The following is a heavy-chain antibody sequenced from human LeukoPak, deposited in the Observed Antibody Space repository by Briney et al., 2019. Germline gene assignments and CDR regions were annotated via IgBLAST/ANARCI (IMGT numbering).Heavy chain of an antibody. J-gene: IGHJ4*02. Sequence: PGGSLTLSCAASGFTFDDYAMHWVRQAPGKGLEWVSGISWNSGSIGYADSVKGRFTISRDNAKNSLYLQMNSLRAEDTALYYCAKDISYGSGSYSNFDYWGQGTLVTVSS. CDR3: AKDISYGSGSYSNFDY. V-gene: IGHV3-9*01. CDR1: GFTFDDYA. D-gene: IGHD3-10*01. CDR2: ISWNSGSI.